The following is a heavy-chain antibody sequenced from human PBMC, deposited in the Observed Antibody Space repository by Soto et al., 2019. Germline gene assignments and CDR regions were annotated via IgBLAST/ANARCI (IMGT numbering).Heavy chain of an antibody. V-gene: IGHV3-30*18. D-gene: IGHD2-2*01. CDR2: ISYDGSNK. CDR3: AKVEPAAIYYYYGMDV. CDR1: GFTFSSYG. Sequence: GGSLILSCAASGFTFSSYGMHWVRQAPGKGLEWVAVISYDGSNKYYADSVKGRLTISRDNSKNTLYLQMNSLRAEDTAVYYCAKVEPAAIYYYYGMDVWGQGTTVTVSS. J-gene: IGHJ6*02.